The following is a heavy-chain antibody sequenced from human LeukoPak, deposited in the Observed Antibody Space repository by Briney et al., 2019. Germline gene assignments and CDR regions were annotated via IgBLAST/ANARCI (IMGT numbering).Heavy chain of an antibody. CDR2: ISSTSTYI. CDR3: ARFETTSRTWPPDS. CDR1: GFTFTGYS. J-gene: IGHJ4*02. D-gene: IGHD1-1*01. V-gene: IGHV3-21*01. Sequence: GGSLRLSCAASGFTFTGYSMNWVRQAPGEGLEWVSSISSTSTYIFYADSVKGRFTISRDNAKNSLYLQMNSLRVEDTAVYYCARFETTSRTWPPDSWGQGTLVTVSS.